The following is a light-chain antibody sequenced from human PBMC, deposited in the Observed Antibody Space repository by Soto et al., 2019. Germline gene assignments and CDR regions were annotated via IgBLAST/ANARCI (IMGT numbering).Light chain of an antibody. CDR3: QEYNTNSRT. CDR2: KTS. V-gene: IGKV1-5*03. CDR1: ESIYSW. Sequence: IQMTQSPSTLSASVGDTVTITCRATESIYSWLAWYKQIPGKAPQLLIYKTSTLQGGVPSRFSASRSGAHYTLTISSLQPDDFATYYCQEYNTNSRTFGQGTRVENK. J-gene: IGKJ1*01.